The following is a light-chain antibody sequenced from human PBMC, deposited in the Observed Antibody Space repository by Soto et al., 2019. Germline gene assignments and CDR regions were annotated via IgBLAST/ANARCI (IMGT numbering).Light chain of an antibody. CDR1: QSVSNY. CDR3: QQDLRPPLT. CDR2: AAS. Sequence: DIHMTQSPSSLSASVGDRVTITCRASQSVSNYLNWYQQKPGKAPTLLIYAASTLQSGVPSRISGSGSGTDFTLTISSMQPEAFANYYCQQDLRPPLTFGPGTKVDIK. J-gene: IGKJ3*01. V-gene: IGKV1-39*01.